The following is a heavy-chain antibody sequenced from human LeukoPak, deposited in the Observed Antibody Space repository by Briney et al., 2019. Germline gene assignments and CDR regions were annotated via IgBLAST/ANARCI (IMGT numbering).Heavy chain of an antibody. D-gene: IGHD5-18*01. J-gene: IGHJ4*02. CDR2: ISSSSSTI. CDR1: GFTFSSYS. V-gene: IGHV3-48*01. CDR3: ARVQVDTAMVGVDY. Sequence: GGSLRLSCAASGFTFSSYSMKWVRQAPGKGLEWVSYISSSSSTIYYADSVKGRFTISRDNAKNSLYLQMNSLRAEDTAVYYCARVQVDTAMVGVDYWGQGTMVTVSS.